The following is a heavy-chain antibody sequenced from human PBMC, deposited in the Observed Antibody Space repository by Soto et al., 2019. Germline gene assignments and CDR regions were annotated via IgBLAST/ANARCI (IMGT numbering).Heavy chain of an antibody. V-gene: IGHV1-69*12. Sequence: QVQLVQSGAEVKKPGSSVKVSCKASGGTFSSYAISWVRQAPGQGLEWMGGIIPIFGTANYAQKFQGRVTITADDCTRTAYMEQSSLSSEDTAVYYWARGPCQLLSIESWFDPWGQGTLVTVSS. CDR3: ARGPCQLLSIESWFDP. D-gene: IGHD2-2*01. CDR2: IIPIFGTA. J-gene: IGHJ5*02. CDR1: GGTFSSYA.